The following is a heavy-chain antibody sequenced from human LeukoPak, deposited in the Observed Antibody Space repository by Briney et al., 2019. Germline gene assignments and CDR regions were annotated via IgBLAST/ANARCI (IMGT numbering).Heavy chain of an antibody. CDR1: GFTFRTYS. CDR2: ISGSTSLI. J-gene: IGHJ3*02. D-gene: IGHD5-24*01. V-gene: IGHV3-48*02. CDR3: AREPSWPLAFDI. Sequence: GGSLRLSCAAPGFTFRTYSMSWVRQAPGKGLEWVSYISGSTSLIYYTDSVKGRFTISRDNAKNSLYLQMNSLRDEDTAVYYCAREPSWPLAFDIWGHGTLVTVSS.